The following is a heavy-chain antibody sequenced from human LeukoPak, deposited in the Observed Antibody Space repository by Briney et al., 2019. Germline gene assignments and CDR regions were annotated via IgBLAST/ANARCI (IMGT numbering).Heavy chain of an antibody. Sequence: PGGSLRLSCADSGFTFDDYGMSWVRQAPGKGLEWVSGINWNGGSTSYADSVKGRLTIYRDNAKNYLYMQKNSLRDEDTALYYCARDNVDTAMVTRFFPPDFWGQGTLVTVSS. V-gene: IGHV3-20*04. CDR2: INWNGGST. J-gene: IGHJ4*02. CDR3: ARDNVDTAMVTRFFPPDF. D-gene: IGHD5-18*01. CDR1: GFTFDDYG.